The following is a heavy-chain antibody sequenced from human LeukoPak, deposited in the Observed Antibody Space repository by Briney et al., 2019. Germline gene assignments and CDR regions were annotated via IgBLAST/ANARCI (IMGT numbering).Heavy chain of an antibody. V-gene: IGHV4-34*01. J-gene: IGHJ5*02. D-gene: IGHD2-2*01. CDR3: ARVVAESYFVVVPVERRGWSGWFDP. CDR2: INESGSG. CDR1: GGSFSGYF. Sequence: PSETLSLTCAVHGGSFSGYFWSWIRQPPGKGLEWIGEINESGSGDYNPSLKSRVTMSVDTSKNEFSLKLTFVIAADTAVYYCARVVAESYFVVVPVERRGWSGWFDPWGQGTLVTVSS.